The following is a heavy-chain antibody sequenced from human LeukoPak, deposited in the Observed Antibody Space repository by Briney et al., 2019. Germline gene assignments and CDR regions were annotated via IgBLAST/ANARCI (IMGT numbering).Heavy chain of an antibody. CDR2: INHSGST. J-gene: IGHJ5*02. V-gene: IGHV4-34*01. Sequence: SETLSLTCAVYGGSFSGYYWSWIRQPPGKGLEWIGEINHSGSTNYNPSLKSRVPISVDTSKNQFSLKLRSVTAADTAVYYCARKEGGQLVNPRRWFDPRGQGTLVTVSS. CDR3: ARKEGGQLVNPRRWFDP. CDR1: GGSFSGYY. D-gene: IGHD6-13*01.